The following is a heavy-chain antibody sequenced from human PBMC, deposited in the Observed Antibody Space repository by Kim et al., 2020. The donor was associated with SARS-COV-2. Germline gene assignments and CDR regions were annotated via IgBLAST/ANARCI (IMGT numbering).Heavy chain of an antibody. V-gene: IGHV3-30*18. CDR1: GFTFSSYG. J-gene: IGHJ3*01. D-gene: IGHD3-22*01. CDR3: AKDANYYDSSGYSSLAF. CDR2: ISYDGSNK. Sequence: GGSLRLSCAASGFTFSSYGMHWVRQAPGKGLEWVAVISYDGSNKYYADSVKGRFTISRDNSKNTLYLQMNSLRAEDTAVYYCAKDANYYDSSGYSSLAF.